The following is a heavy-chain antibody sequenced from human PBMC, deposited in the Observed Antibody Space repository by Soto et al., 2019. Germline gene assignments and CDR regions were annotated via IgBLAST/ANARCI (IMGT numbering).Heavy chain of an antibody. CDR1: GCSIGRYY. J-gene: IGHJ5*02. CDR2: IYYSGST. V-gene: IGHV4-59*01. Sequence: SETLSLTCTVPGCSIGRYYRTWIRQSPGKGLEWIGYIYYSGSTNYNPSLKSRVTISVDTSKNQFSLKLSSVTAADTAVYYCARASMITFASMDSWFDPWGQGTLVXVS. D-gene: IGHD3-16*01. CDR3: ARASMITFASMDSWFDP.